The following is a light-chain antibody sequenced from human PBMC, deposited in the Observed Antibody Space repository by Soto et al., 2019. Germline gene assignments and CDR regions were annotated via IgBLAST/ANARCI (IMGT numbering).Light chain of an antibody. CDR1: QGISSY. CDR3: QQYYSYPWT. V-gene: IGKV1-8*01. J-gene: IGKJ1*01. CDR2: AAS. Sequence: IRLTQSPSSLSASTGDRVTITCRASQGISSYLAWYQQKPGKAPKLLIYAASTLQSGVPSRFSGSGSGTDFTLTISCLQSEDFATYYCQQYYSYPWTFGQGTKVDIK.